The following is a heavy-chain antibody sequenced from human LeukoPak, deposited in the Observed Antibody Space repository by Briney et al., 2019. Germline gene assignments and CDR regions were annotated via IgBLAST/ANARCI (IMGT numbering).Heavy chain of an antibody. CDR1: GFTFSLYA. D-gene: IGHD5-18*01. CDR2: IRGSGGST. CDR3: AKGSGGGYSYAYFDY. V-gene: IGHV3-23*01. Sequence: GGSLRLSCAASGFTFSLYAMSWVRQAPGKGLEWVSAIRGSGGSTYYADSAKGRFTISRDNAKNTLYLQMNSLRADDTAVYYCAKGSGGGYSYAYFDYWGQGTLVTVSS. J-gene: IGHJ4*02.